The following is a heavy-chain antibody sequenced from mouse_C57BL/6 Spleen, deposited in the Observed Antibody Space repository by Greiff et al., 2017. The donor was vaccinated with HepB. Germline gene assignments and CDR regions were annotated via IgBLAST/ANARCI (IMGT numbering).Heavy chain of an antibody. V-gene: IGHV2-3*01. D-gene: IGHD3-1*01. Sequence: VKLMESGPGLVAPSQCLSISCTVSGFSFTSYGVSWVRQPPGKGLEWLGVICGDGSTNYHSALISSLSISKDNSKSQVFLKLNSLQTDDTATYYGAKQEGLLGAMDYWGQGTSVTVSS. CDR2: ICGDGST. CDR1: GFSFTSYG. J-gene: IGHJ4*01. CDR3: AKQEGLLGAMDY.